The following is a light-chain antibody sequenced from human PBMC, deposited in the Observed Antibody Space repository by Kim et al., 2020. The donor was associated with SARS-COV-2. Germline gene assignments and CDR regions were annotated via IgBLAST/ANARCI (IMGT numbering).Light chain of an antibody. CDR2: GNT. CDR1: NSNIGAGYD. V-gene: IGLV1-40*01. J-gene: IGLJ3*02. CDR3: LSYDSSLSGWV. Sequence: RVTISCTGNNSNIGAGYDVHWYQQLPGTAPKLLIHGNTNRPSGVPDRFSGSKSHTSASLAITGLQADDEADYYCLSYDSSLSGWVFGGGTKVTVL.